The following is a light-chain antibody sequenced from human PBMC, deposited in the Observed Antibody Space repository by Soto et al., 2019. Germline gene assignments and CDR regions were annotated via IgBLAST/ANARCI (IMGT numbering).Light chain of an antibody. CDR3: CSYAGSYTSRV. V-gene: IGLV2-11*01. J-gene: IGLJ1*01. CDR2: DVS. Sequence: QSALTQPRSVSGSPGQSVTFSCTGTSSGVGGSNYVSWYQQHPGKAPKLIIYDVSKRPSGVPDRFSGSESGNTASLTISGLQAEDEADYFCCSYAGSYTSRVFGTGTKLTVL. CDR1: SSGVGGSNY.